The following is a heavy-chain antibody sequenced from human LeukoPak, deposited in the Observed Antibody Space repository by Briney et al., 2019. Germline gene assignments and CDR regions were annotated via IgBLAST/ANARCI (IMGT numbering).Heavy chain of an antibody. V-gene: IGHV1-18*01. D-gene: IGHD2-15*01. CDR3: ARVVVAATSPLYYYGMDV. CDR2: ISAYNGNT. CDR1: GYTFTSYG. J-gene: IGHJ6*02. Sequence: GASVKVSCKASGYTFTSYGISWVRQAPGQGLEWMGWISAYNGNTNYAQKLQGRVTMTTDTSTSTAYMELRSLRSDDTAVYYCARVVVAATSPLYYYGMDVWGQGTTVTVSS.